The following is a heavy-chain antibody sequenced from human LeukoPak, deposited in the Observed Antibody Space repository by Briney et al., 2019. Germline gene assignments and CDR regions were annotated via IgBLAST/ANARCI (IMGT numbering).Heavy chain of an antibody. V-gene: IGHV3-23*01. D-gene: IGHD6-19*01. CDR1: GFTFSTYA. CDR2: ISGSGGST. CDR3: ARGVAGTSGRDY. J-gene: IGHJ4*02. Sequence: PGGSLRLSCAASGFTFSTYAMSWVRQAPGKGLEWVSTISGSGGSTYYADSVKGRFTISRDNSKNTLYLQMNSPRAEDTAVYYCARGVAGTSGRDYWGQGTLVTVSS.